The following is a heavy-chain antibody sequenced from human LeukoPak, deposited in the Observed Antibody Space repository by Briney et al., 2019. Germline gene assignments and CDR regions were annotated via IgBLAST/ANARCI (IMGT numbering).Heavy chain of an antibody. J-gene: IGHJ4*02. CDR3: ARGGDYRDSYGYLY. CDR2: IIPIFGTA. D-gene: IGHD5-18*01. Sequence: SVKVSCKASGGTFTSYAISWVRQAPGQGLEWMGGIIPIFGTANYAQKLQGRVTITTDESTSTAYMELSSLRSEDTAVYYCARGGDYRDSYGYLYWGQGTLVTVSS. CDR1: GGTFTSYA. V-gene: IGHV1-69*05.